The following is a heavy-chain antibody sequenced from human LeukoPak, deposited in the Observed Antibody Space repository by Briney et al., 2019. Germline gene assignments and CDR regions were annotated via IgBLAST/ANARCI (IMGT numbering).Heavy chain of an antibody. CDR2: IYNSGST. CDR1: GGSIRIYY. V-gene: IGHV4-59*01. D-gene: IGHD5-24*01. CDR3: VRDRELTY. Sequence: SETLSLTCTVSGGSIRIYYWSWLRQPPGKGLEWRGYIYNSGSTYYNPSLKSRVTISVDTSKNQFSLRLTSMTAADAAVYYCVRDRELTYWGQGTLVTVSS. J-gene: IGHJ4*02.